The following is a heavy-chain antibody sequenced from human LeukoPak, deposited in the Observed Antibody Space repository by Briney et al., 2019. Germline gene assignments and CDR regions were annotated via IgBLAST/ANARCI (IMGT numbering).Heavy chain of an antibody. CDR2: TKQDGSEK. D-gene: IGHD6-13*01. CDR1: GFTFSSYW. Sequence: GGSLRLSCAASGFTFSSYWMSWVRQAPGKGLEWVANTKQDGSEKYYVDSVEGRFTISRDNAKNSLYLQMNSLRAEDTAVYYCARGRSRWYSSSWYWGIYFDYWGQGTLVTVSS. CDR3: ARGRSRWYSSSWYWGIYFDY. J-gene: IGHJ4*02. V-gene: IGHV3-7*01.